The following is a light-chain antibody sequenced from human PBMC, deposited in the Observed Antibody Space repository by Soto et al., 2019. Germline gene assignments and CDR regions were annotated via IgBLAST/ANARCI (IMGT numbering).Light chain of an antibody. CDR2: SDP. V-gene: IGLV3-21*04. J-gene: IGLJ2*01. CDR1: TIGSKS. CDR3: QVWDSSSAHVV. Sequence: SYELTQPPSVSVAPGKTARISCGGNTIGSKSVHWYQRKPGQAPVLVIYSDPDLPSVSPERFSGSNSGNTATLTISRVEAGDEADYYCQVWDSSSAHVVFGGGTKVTVL.